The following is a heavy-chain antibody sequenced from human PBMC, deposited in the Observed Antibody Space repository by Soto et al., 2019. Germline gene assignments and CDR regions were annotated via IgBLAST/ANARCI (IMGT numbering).Heavy chain of an antibody. CDR1: GFTVSSNY. V-gene: IGHV3-53*01. CDR2: IYSGGST. D-gene: IGHD3-9*01. CDR3: AKHAYDILIGYRRRSHRFLFAF. J-gene: IGHJ4*02. Sequence: GGSLRLCCAASGFTVSSNYMSGVRQAPGKGLEWVSAIYSGGSTYYADSVKGRFTISRDNSKNTLYLRMNSLRAEDTAVYYCAKHAYDILIGYRRRSHRFLFAFWGQAPWVPVSS.